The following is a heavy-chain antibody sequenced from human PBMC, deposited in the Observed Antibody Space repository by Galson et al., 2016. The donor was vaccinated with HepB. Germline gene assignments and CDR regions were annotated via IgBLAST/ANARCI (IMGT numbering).Heavy chain of an antibody. CDR2: VDHSGST. J-gene: IGHJ3*01. Sequence: SETLSLTCAVYGGSFPGNYWSWIRQPPGKGLEWIGEVDHSGSTSYNPSFKGRVTISVDTSKNQFSMKLSPVTAADTAVYYCAGVPPRGGRVGATLGRGSSFDVWGQGTLVTVSS. CDR3: AGVPPRGGRVGATLGRGSSFDV. D-gene: IGHD1-26*01. CDR1: GGSFPGNY. V-gene: IGHV4-34*01.